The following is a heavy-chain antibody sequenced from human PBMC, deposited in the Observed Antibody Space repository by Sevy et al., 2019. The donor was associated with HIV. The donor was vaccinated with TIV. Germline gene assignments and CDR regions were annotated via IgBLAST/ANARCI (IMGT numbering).Heavy chain of an antibody. CDR2: ISYDGSNK. V-gene: IGHV3-30-3*01. Sequence: GGSLRLSCAASGFTFSSVAMHWVLQAPDKGLEWAAVISYDGSNKYYADSVKGRFTISRDNSENTLYLQMNSLRAEDTAVYYCARGPTYYSDSSRYDWFDPWGQGTLVTVSS. D-gene: IGHD3-22*01. J-gene: IGHJ5*02. CDR3: ARGPTYYSDSSRYDWFDP. CDR1: GFTFSSVA.